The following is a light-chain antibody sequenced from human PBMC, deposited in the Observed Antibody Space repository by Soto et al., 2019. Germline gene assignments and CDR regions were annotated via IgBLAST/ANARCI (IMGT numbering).Light chain of an antibody. Sequence: EIVLTQSPGTLSFSPGESATLSCRASQSVRYNYFAWYQQKPGQAPRLLIYVASASATGIPDRFSGSGSGTDFTLTISRLEPEDFEVVYYHLYADSVPYTVGQVTKLE. CDR1: QSVRYNY. CDR2: VAS. CDR3: HLYADSVPYT. J-gene: IGKJ2*01. V-gene: IGKV3-20*01.